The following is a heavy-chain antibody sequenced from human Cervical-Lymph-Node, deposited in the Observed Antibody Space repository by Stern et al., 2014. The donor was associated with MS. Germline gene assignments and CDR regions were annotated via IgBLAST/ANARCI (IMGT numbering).Heavy chain of an antibody. V-gene: IGHV2-5*02. CDR3: AHRSTSVAGAWAS. CDR1: GFSLTTSGVG. Sequence: QVTLKESGPTLVQPTQTLTLTCDFSGFSLTTSGVGVGWLRQPTGKALEWLALFYCDDEKRYSPSLKSRLSIITDTAKNQVVLPMTNMDPVDTGTYYCAHRSTSVAGAWASWGQGILVVVSS. D-gene: IGHD1-26*01. J-gene: IGHJ5*02. CDR2: FYCDDEK.